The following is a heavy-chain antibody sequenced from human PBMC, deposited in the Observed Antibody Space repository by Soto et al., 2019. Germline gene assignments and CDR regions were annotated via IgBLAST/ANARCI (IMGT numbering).Heavy chain of an antibody. CDR2: IYYGGNT. CDR1: GDSISTYY. J-gene: IGHJ4*02. V-gene: IGHV4-59*01. CDR3: ARGYCTNGVCWPFDY. Sequence: SETLSLTCTVSGDSISTYYWSWIRQPPGKGLEWIGYIYYGGNTDYNPSLKSRVTISVDTSKNQFSLKLSSVTAADTAVYYCARGYCTNGVCWPFDYWGQGTLVTVSS. D-gene: IGHD2-8*01.